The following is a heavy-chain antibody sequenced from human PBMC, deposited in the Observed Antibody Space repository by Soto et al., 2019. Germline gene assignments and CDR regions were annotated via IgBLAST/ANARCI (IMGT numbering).Heavy chain of an antibody. CDR1: GFTFSRYG. CDR3: AKGKGVGATPDGANC. CDR2: IRSDGDPT. Sequence: EVQVLESGGGLVQPGGSLRLSCAASGFTFSRYGMNWVRQAPGKGLEWVSGIRSDGDPTYTADSVKGCFTVSRDTSKTTVYLQKTSLRAEDTDIYYCAKGKGVGATPDGANCWGQGTLVTVSS. V-gene: IGHV3-23*01. J-gene: IGHJ4*02. D-gene: IGHD1-26*01.